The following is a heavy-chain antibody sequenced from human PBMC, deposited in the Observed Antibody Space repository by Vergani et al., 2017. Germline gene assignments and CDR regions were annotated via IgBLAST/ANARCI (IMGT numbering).Heavy chain of an antibody. CDR1: GFTFTSSA. CDR2: IVVGSGNT. CDR3: ATLVDYGDYVDY. V-gene: IGHV1-58*01. D-gene: IGHD4-17*01. Sequence: QMQLVQSGPEVKKPGTSVKVSCKASGFTFTSSAVQWVRQARGQRLEWIGWIVVGSGNTNYAQKFQERVTITRDMSTSTAYMELSSLRSEDTAVYYCATLVDYGDYVDYWGQGTLVTVSS. J-gene: IGHJ4*02.